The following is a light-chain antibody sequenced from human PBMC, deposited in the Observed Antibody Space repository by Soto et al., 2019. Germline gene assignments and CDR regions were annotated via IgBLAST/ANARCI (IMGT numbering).Light chain of an antibody. J-gene: IGKJ1*01. CDR1: QSIGVN. Sequence: MTQPPSFLPASLGERATLSCRASQSIGVNVNWYQKKPGKAPKLLIYGASSRASGSPDRFSASGSETDFTLTISSLQSEDFAVYYCQENNVWPRTFGQGTKVDIK. CDR2: GAS. CDR3: QENNVWPRT. V-gene: IGKV3-15*01.